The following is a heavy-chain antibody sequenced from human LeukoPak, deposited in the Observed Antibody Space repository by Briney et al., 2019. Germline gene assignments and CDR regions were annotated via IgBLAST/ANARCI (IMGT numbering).Heavy chain of an antibody. J-gene: IGHJ5*02. D-gene: IGHD5-24*01. V-gene: IGHV4-59*01. CDR3: ARRGRDGYSP. CDR1: GGSLSIYY. CDR2: IYYSGST. Sequence: PLETLSLTCTVSGGSLSIYYWSWIRQTPGEGLEWSGYIYYSGSTKHNPSLKSRVTISVDTSKNQFSLKLSSVTAADTAVYYCARRGRDGYSPWGQGTLVTVSS.